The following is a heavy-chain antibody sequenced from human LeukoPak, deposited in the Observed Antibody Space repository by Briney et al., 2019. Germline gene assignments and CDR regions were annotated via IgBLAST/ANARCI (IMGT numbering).Heavy chain of an antibody. CDR2: INPSGGST. V-gene: IGHV1-46*01. J-gene: IGHJ4*02. Sequence: GASVKVSCKASGYTFTSYYMHWVRQAPGQGLEWMGIINPSGGSTSYAQKFQGRVTMTRDMSTSTVYMELSSLRSEDTAVYYCAREVGATTPLYYFDYWGQGTLVTVSS. D-gene: IGHD1-26*01. CDR1: GYTFTSYY. CDR3: AREVGATTPLYYFDY.